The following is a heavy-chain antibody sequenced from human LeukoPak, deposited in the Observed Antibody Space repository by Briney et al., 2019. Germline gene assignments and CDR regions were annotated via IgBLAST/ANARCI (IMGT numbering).Heavy chain of an antibody. CDR2: INSSSNYI. J-gene: IGHJ4*02. CDR3: ARSDGNYYDSSGYCDY. D-gene: IGHD3-22*01. V-gene: IGHV3-21*01. Sequence: GGSLRLSCAASGFTFSNYNMNWVRQAPGKGLEWVSSINSSSNYIYYADSMKGRFTISRDNAKNSLYLQMNSLRAEDTAVYYCARSDGNYYDSSGYCDYWGQGTLVTVSS. CDR1: GFTFSNYN.